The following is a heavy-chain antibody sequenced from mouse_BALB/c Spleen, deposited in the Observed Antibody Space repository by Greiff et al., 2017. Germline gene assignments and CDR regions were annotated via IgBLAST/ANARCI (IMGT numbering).Heavy chain of an antibody. V-gene: IGHV5-17*02. J-gene: IGHJ3*01. CDR3: ARRYYGYDEVFAY. Sequence: EVKVVESGGGLVQPGGSRKLSCAASGFTFSSFGMHWVRQAPEKGLEWVAYISSGSSTIYYADTVKGRFTISRDNPKNTLFLQMTSLRSEDTAMYYCARRYYGYDEVFAYWGQGTLVTVSA. D-gene: IGHD2-2*01. CDR2: ISSGSSTI. CDR1: GFTFSSFG.